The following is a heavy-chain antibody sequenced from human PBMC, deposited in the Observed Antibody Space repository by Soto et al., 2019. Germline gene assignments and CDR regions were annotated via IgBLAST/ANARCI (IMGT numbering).Heavy chain of an antibody. CDR2: IYYSGST. V-gene: IGHV4-30-4*08. CDR3: ASSGYSYGFMSEDY. Sequence: SETLSLTCTVSGGSISSGGYYWNWIRQHPGKGLEWIGYIYYSGSTYYNPSLKSRVTISVDTSKNQFSLKLSSVTAADTAVYYCASSGYSYGFMSEDYWGQGTLVTVSS. CDR1: GGSISSGGYY. D-gene: IGHD5-18*01. J-gene: IGHJ4*02.